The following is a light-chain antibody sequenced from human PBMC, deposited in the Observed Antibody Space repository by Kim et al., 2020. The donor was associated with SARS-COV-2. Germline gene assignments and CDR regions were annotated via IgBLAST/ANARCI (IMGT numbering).Light chain of an antibody. CDR3: AAWDDSLSGWV. V-gene: IGLV1-47*02. Sequence: QSVLTQPPSASGTPGQRVTISCSGSSSNIGSNYVYWYQQLPGTAPKLLIYSNNQRPSRVPDRFSGSKSGTSASLAISGLRSEDEADYYCAAWDDSLSGWVFGGGTQLTVL. CDR1: SSNIGSNY. J-gene: IGLJ3*02. CDR2: SNN.